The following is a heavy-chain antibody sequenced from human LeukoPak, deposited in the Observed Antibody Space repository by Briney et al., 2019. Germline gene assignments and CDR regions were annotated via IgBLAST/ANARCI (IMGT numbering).Heavy chain of an antibody. V-gene: IGHV4-39*01. J-gene: IGHJ4*02. CDR2: IYYSGST. Sequence: PSETLSLTCTVSGGSISSSSYYWGWIRQPPGKGLEWIGSIYYSGSTYYNPSLKSRVTISVDTSKNQFSLKLSSVTAADTAVYYCARLSLVVVAALFFDYWGQGTLVTVSS. CDR1: GGSISSSSYY. CDR3: ARLSLVVVAALFFDY. D-gene: IGHD2-15*01.